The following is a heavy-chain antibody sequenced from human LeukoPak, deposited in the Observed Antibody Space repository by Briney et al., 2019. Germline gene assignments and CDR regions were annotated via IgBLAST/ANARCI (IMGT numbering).Heavy chain of an antibody. Sequence: ASVKVSCKVSGYTLTELSMHWVRQAPGKGLEWMGGFDPEDGETIYAQKFQGRVTMTEDTSTDTAYMELSSLRSEDTAVYYCATDQKYTGEFDYWGQGTPVTVSS. CDR1: GYTLTELS. V-gene: IGHV1-24*01. CDR2: FDPEDGET. D-gene: IGHD5-18*01. J-gene: IGHJ4*02. CDR3: ATDQKYTGEFDY.